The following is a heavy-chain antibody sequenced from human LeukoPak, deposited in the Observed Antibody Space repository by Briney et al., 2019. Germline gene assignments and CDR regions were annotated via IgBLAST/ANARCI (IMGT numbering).Heavy chain of an antibody. V-gene: IGHV3-23*01. CDR2: ISGRGGST. D-gene: IGHD5-24*01. J-gene: IGHJ5*02. Sequence: GSLRLSCAASGFTFSSYAMSWVRQAPGKGLEWVSAISGRGGSTYYADSVKGRFTISRDNSKNTLYLQMNSLRAEDTAVYYCARDAERWLQYNWFDPWGQGTLVTVSS. CDR1: GFTFSSYA. CDR3: ARDAERWLQYNWFDP.